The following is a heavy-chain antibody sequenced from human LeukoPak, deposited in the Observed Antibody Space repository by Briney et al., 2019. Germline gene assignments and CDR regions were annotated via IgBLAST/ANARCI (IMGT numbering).Heavy chain of an antibody. D-gene: IGHD4-11*01. CDR1: GFTFSSYS. V-gene: IGHV3-21*01. Sequence: GGSLRLSCAASGFTFSSYSMNWVRQAPGKGLEWVSSISSSSSYIYYADSVKGRFTISRDNAKNSLYLQMNSLRAEDTAVYYCARGSYSNYPPYYYYMDVWGQGTTVTVSS. CDR2: ISSSSSYI. J-gene: IGHJ6*03. CDR3: ARGSYSNYPPYYYYMDV.